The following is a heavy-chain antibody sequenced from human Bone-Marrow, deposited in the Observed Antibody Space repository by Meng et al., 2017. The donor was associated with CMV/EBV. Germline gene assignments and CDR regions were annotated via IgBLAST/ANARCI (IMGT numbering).Heavy chain of an antibody. D-gene: IGHD6-19*01. Sequence: GESLKISCAASGFTFSNAWMSWVRQAPGKGLEWVAVIWYDGSNKYYADSVKGRFTISRDNSKNTLYLQMNSLRAEDTAVYYCAKGLPHSGWTPFDYWGQGTLVTVSS. J-gene: IGHJ4*02. CDR3: AKGLPHSGWTPFDY. CDR1: GFTFSNAW. CDR2: IWYDGSNK. V-gene: IGHV3-33*06.